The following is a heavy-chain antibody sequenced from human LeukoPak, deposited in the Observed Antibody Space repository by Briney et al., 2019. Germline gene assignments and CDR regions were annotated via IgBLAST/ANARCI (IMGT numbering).Heavy chain of an antibody. CDR1: GYTLTELS. Sequence: ASVKVSCKVSGYTLTELSMHWVRQAPGKGLEWMGGFDPEDGETIYAQKFQGRVTMTEDTSTDTAYMELSSLRSEDTAVYYCATLPAARELVQFDPWGLGTLVTVSS. CDR3: ATLPAARELVQFDP. CDR2: FDPEDGET. V-gene: IGHV1-24*01. D-gene: IGHD2-2*01. J-gene: IGHJ5*02.